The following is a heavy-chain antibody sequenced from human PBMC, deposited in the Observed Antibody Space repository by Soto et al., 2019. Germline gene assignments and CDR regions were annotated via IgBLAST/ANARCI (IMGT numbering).Heavy chain of an antibody. V-gene: IGHV1-18*01. D-gene: IGHD4-17*01. CDR2: ISGYNGDT. J-gene: IGHJ4*02. Sequence: QVQLVQSGGEVKQPGASVKVSCKTSGYTFTSYGIRWVRQAPGQGVEWMGWISGYNGDTKYVQKFQGRVTLTTDTSTNTAYMDVRSLGSDDTAVYYCAGDWVGDLDYWGQGTLVTVSS. CDR3: AGDWVGDLDY. CDR1: GYTFTSYG.